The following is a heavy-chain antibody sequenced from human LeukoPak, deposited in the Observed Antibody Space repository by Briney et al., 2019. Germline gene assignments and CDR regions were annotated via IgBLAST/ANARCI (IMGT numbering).Heavy chain of an antibody. Sequence: GGSLRLSCAASGFTFSTYWMTWVRQAPGKGLEWVANIKQDGSEKYYVDSVKGRFTISRDNAKNSLYLQMNSLRAEDTAVYYCARDYSTVTTFFDYWGQGTLVTVSS. J-gene: IGHJ4*02. D-gene: IGHD4-17*01. CDR1: GFTFSTYW. CDR3: ARDYSTVTTFFDY. V-gene: IGHV3-7*01. CDR2: IKQDGSEK.